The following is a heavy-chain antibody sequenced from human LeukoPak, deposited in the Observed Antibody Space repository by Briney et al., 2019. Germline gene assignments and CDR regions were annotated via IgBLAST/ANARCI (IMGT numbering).Heavy chain of an antibody. CDR1: GFTFYDYG. V-gene: IGHV3-20*01. Sequence: GGSLRLSCAASGFTFYDYGMSWVREAPGKGLGWVSGINWNGGSTGYADSMKGRFTISRDNAKNSLYLQMNSLRAEDTALYHCARCSSTSCYINWFDPWGQGTLVTVSS. D-gene: IGHD2-2*01. CDR3: ARCSSTSCYINWFDP. CDR2: INWNGGST. J-gene: IGHJ5*02.